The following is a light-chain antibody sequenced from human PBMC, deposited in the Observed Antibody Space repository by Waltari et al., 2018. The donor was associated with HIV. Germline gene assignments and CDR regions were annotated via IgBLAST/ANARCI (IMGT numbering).Light chain of an antibody. CDR2: DNN. CDR1: SSNIANNY. J-gene: IGLJ2*01. Sequence: QSVLTQPPAVSAAPGQTVTISCPGSSSNIANNYVSCYQQLPGTAPKLLIYDNNRRSSGIPDRFSGSKSGTSATLAIAGLQTGDEADYYCGTWDTSLSAGVFGGGTKVTVL. V-gene: IGLV1-51*01. CDR3: GTWDTSLSAGV.